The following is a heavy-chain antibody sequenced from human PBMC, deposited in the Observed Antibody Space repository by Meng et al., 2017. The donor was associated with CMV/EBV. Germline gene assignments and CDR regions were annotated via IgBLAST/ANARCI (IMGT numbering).Heavy chain of an antibody. Sequence: VSSNYMSVVRQARGKGLEWVSVLYSGGSTYYVDSVKGRFTISRDNSKNTLYLQMNSLRAEDTAVYYCARQTVVPAAIGFTGWFDPWGQGTLVTVSS. D-gene: IGHD2-2*01. CDR2: LYSGGST. CDR1: VSSNY. CDR3: ARQTVVPAAIGFTGWFDP. V-gene: IGHV3-53*01. J-gene: IGHJ5*02.